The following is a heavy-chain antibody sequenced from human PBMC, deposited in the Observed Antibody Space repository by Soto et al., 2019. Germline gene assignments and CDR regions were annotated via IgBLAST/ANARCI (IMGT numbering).Heavy chain of an antibody. CDR1: GYTFTGYY. V-gene: IGHV1-2*04. Sequence: ASVKVSCKASGYTFTGYYMHWVRQAPGQGLEWMGWINPNSGGTNYAQKFQGWVTMTRDTSISTAYMELSRLRSDDTDVYYCARGEDYYDSSGYYFWGQGTLVTVSS. CDR3: ARGEDYYDSSGYYF. J-gene: IGHJ4*02. CDR2: INPNSGGT. D-gene: IGHD3-22*01.